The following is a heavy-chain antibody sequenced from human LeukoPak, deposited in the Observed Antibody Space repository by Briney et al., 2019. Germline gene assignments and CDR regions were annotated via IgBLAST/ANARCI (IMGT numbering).Heavy chain of an antibody. CDR2: IYYSGST. J-gene: IGHJ4*02. D-gene: IGHD5-18*01. CDR3: ASLDTAMINYFDY. CDR1: GGSISSYY. V-gene: IGHV4-59*01. Sequence: SETLSLTCTVSGGSISSYYWSWIRQPPGKGLEWIAYIYYSGSTNYNPSLKSRVTISVDTSKSQFSLKLSSVTAADTAVYYCASLDTAMINYFDYWGQGTLVTVSS.